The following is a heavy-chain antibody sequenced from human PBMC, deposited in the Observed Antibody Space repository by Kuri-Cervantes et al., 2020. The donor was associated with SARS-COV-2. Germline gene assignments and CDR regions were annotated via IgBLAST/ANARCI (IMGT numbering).Heavy chain of an antibody. CDR1: GGSISSSSYY. J-gene: IGHJ4*02. Sequence: SETLSLTCTVSGGSISSSSYYWGWIRQPPGKGLEWIGSIYYSGSTYYNPSLKSRVTISVDTSKNQFSLKLSSVTAADTAVYYCASVSSSSDYYFDYWGQGTLVTVSS. CDR3: ASVSSSSDYYFDY. D-gene: IGHD6-6*01. CDR2: IYYSGST. V-gene: IGHV4-39*07.